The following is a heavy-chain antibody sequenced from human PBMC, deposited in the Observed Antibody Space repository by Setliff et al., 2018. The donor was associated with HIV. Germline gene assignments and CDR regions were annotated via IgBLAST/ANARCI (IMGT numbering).Heavy chain of an antibody. D-gene: IGHD6-13*01. Sequence: ASVKVSCKASGYTLTTYGISWVRQAPGQGLQWMGWLNTETGNSMYAQGFTGRFVFSLDTSVSTAFLQINSLKAEDTAMYYCARVGSNWSTFDYWGQGALVTVSS. CDR1: GYTLTTYG. V-gene: IGHV7-4-1*02. CDR3: ARVGSNWSTFDY. J-gene: IGHJ4*02. CDR2: LNTETGNS.